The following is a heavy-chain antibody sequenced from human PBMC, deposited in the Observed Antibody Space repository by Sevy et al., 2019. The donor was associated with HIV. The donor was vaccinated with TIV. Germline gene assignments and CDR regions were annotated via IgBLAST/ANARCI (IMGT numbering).Heavy chain of an antibody. D-gene: IGHD6-19*01. CDR3: AGRIAVAAFDY. CDR2: IYTSGPT. J-gene: IGHJ4*02. V-gene: IGHV4-61*02. CDR1: GGSFGSSSYY. Sequence: SETLSLTCTVSGGSFGSSSYYWNWIRQPAGKGLEWIGRIYTSGPTNYNPSLKSRVTMSVDTSKNQFSLKLSSVTAADTAVYYCAGRIAVAAFDYWGQGNLVIVSS.